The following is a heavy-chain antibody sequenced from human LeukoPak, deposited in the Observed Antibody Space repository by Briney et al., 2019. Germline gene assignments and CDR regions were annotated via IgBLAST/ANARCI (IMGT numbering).Heavy chain of an antibody. J-gene: IGHJ4*02. CDR1: GYSISSGYY. CDR2: ISPSGNT. CDR3: ARRAYSDFYFDY. D-gene: IGHD3/OR15-3a*01. V-gene: IGHV4-38-2*01. Sequence: SETLSLTCAVSGYSISSGYYWGWIQQPPGKGLEWIGSISPSGNTYYNPSLKSRISISVDTSKNQFSLKLSSVTAADTAFYYCARRAYSDFYFDYWGQGTLVTVSS.